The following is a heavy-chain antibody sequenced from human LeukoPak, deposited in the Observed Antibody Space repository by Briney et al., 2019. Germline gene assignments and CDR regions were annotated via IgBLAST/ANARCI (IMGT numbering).Heavy chain of an antibody. CDR1: GFTFSSYA. V-gene: IGHV3-23*01. D-gene: IGHD2-2*01. Sequence: GGSLRLSCVASGFTFSSYAMSGVRQAPGKGLEWVSVISGSGGTTYYAESMKGRFTISRDNSKNTLYLQINSLRAEDTAVYFCSRYCSTTTCPGYYYGMDIWGQGTAVTVSS. CDR3: SRYCSTTTCPGYYYGMDI. CDR2: ISGSGGTT. J-gene: IGHJ6*02.